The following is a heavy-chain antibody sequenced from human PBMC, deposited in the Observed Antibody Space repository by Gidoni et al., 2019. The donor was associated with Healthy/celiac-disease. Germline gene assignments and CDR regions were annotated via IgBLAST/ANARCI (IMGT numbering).Heavy chain of an antibody. CDR1: GFTFSSYS. CDR3: ARDGRYCSGGSCYPGHYYYYGMDV. CDR2: ISSSGSTI. V-gene: IGHV3-21*01. Sequence: EVQLVESGGGLVKPGGSLRLSCAASGFTFSSYSMNWFRQAPGKGLEWVSSISSSGSTIYYADSVKGRFTISRDNAKNSLYLQMNSLRAEDTAVYYCARDGRYCSGGSCYPGHYYYYGMDVWGQGTTVTVSS. D-gene: IGHD2-15*01. J-gene: IGHJ6*02.